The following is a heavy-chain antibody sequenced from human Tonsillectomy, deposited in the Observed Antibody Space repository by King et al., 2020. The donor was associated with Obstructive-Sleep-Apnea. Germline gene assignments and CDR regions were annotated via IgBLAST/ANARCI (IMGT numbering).Heavy chain of an antibody. J-gene: IGHJ4*02. CDR3: ARTFYYDSSGARPYYLDS. CDR2: ISLYDGHT. V-gene: IGHV1-18*04. Sequence: VQLVQSGGEVKRPGTSVRVSCRTSGYSFRNYGISWVRQAPGQGLEWVGWISLYDGHTQFSEKFQGRVSLTTDTSTNSAFMEMRSLTSDDTALYYCARTFYYDSSGARPYYLDSWGQGTQVTVSS. D-gene: IGHD3-16*01. CDR1: GYSFRNYG.